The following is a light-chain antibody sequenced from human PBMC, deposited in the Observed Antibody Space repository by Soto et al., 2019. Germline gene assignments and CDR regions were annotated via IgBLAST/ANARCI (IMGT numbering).Light chain of an antibody. CDR2: AAS. CDR1: QSVSNN. V-gene: IGKV3-15*01. Sequence: EIVLTQSPGTLSLSPGERATLSCRASQSVSNNLVWYQQKPGQAPRLLIYAASTRATGIPARFTGSGSGTEFTLTISSLQSEDFAVYYCQQYNDWITFGGGTKVDIK. J-gene: IGKJ4*01. CDR3: QQYNDWIT.